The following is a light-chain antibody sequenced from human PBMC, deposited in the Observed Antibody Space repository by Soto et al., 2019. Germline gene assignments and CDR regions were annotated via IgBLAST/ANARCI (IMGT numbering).Light chain of an antibody. CDR3: CSYAGSSLWV. V-gene: IGLV2-23*02. Sequence: QSALTQPASVSGSPGQSITISCTGTSSDVGSYNLVSWYQQHPGKAPKLMIYEVSKRPSGVSNRFSVSKSGNTASLTISVLQAEDEADYVCCSYAGSSLWVFCGGTKLTVL. CDR2: EVS. CDR1: SSDVGSYNL. J-gene: IGLJ3*02.